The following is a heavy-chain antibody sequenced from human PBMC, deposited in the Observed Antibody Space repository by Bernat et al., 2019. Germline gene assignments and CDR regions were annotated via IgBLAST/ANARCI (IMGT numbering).Heavy chain of an antibody. CDR3: ASPGAAAGTYYYYGMDV. CDR2: INAGNGNT. CDR1: GYTFTSYA. J-gene: IGHJ6*02. Sequence: QVQLVQSGAEVKKPGASVKVSCKASGYTFTSYAMHWVRQAPGQRLEWMGWINAGNGNTKYSQKFQGRVTITRDTSASTAYMELSSLRSEDTAVYYCASPGAAAGTYYYYGMDVWGQGTTVTVSS. V-gene: IGHV1-3*01. D-gene: IGHD6-13*01.